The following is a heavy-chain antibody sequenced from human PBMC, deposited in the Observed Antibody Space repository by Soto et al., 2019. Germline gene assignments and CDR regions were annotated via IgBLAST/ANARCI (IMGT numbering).Heavy chain of an antibody. CDR3: ARGRGPTYYYDSSGLDYFDY. Sequence: EVQLVQSGAEVKKPGESLKISCKGSGYSFTSYWIGWVRQMPGKGLEWMGIIYPGDSDTRYTPSFQGQVTISADKSISTASLHWSSLKASDTAMYYCARGRGPTYYYDSSGLDYFDYWGQGTLVTVSS. CDR2: IYPGDSDT. V-gene: IGHV5-51*03. CDR1: GYSFTSYW. J-gene: IGHJ4*02. D-gene: IGHD3-22*01.